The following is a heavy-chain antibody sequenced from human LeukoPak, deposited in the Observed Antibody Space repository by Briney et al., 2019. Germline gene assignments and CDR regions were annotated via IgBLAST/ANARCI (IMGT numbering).Heavy chain of an antibody. CDR2: INHSGST. V-gene: IGHV4-34*01. J-gene: IGHJ4*02. D-gene: IGHD3-10*01. CDR3: ARDVGSGSSIDY. Sequence: MPSETLSLTCAVYGGSFSGYYWSWIRQPPGKGLEWIGEINHSGSTNYNPSLKSRVTISVDTSKNQFSLKLSSVTAADTAVYYCARDVGSGSSIDYWGQGTLVTVSS. CDR1: GGSFSGYY.